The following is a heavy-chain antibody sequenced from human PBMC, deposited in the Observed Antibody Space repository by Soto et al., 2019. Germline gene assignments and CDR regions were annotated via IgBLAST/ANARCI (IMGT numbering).Heavy chain of an antibody. CDR2: IYYSGST. D-gene: IGHD1-26*01. Sequence: PSETLSLTCTVSGGSISSYYWSWIRQPPGEGLEWIGYIYYSGSTNYNPSLKSRVTISVDTSKNQFSLKLSSVTAADTAVYYCARRVGVKHPLYYYYYYMDVWGKGTTVTVSS. J-gene: IGHJ6*03. CDR1: GGSISSYY. CDR3: ARRVGVKHPLYYYYYYMDV. V-gene: IGHV4-59*08.